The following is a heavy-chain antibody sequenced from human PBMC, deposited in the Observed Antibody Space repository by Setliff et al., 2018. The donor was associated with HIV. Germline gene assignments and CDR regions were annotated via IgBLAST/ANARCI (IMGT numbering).Heavy chain of an antibody. CDR3: ARGVAPPDAFDL. CDR1: GYTFSSYG. CDR2: LSGYNDHA. Sequence: ASVKVSCKASGYTFSSYGITWVRQAPGQGLEWMGWLSGYNDHAKYSRRFKDRVTMTTDTSTATAYMEFRNLRSDDTAVYFCARGVAPPDAFDLWGQGTMVTVSS. V-gene: IGHV1-18*01. J-gene: IGHJ3*01.